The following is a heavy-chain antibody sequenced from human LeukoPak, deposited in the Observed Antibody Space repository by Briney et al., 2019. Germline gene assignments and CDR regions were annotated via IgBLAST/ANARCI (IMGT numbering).Heavy chain of an antibody. CDR2: INADGSIT. D-gene: IGHD5-18*01. J-gene: IGHJ4*02. Sequence: PGGSLRLSCAASGFTFSSYWMYWVRQAPGKGLVWVSHINADGSITSYADSVKGRFTISRDNAKNTLYLQMNSLRAEDTAVYYCARLSSYGALWYFDYWGQGTLVTVSS. V-gene: IGHV3-74*01. CDR3: ARLSSYGALWYFDY. CDR1: GFTFSSYW.